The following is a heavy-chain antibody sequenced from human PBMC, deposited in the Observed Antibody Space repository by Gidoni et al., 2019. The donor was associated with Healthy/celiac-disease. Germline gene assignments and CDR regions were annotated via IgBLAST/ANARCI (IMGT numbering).Heavy chain of an antibody. D-gene: IGHD2-15*01. V-gene: IGHV4-34*01. J-gene: IGHJ2*01. CDR3: ARLPVVHWYFDL. CDR1: GGSFSGYY. CDR2: INHSGST. Sequence: QVQLQQWGAGLLKPSETLSLTCAVYGGSFSGYYWSWIRQPPGKGLEWIGEINHSGSTNYNPSLKSRVTISVDTSKNQFSLKLSSVTAADTAVYYCARLPVVHWYFDLWGRGTLVTVSS.